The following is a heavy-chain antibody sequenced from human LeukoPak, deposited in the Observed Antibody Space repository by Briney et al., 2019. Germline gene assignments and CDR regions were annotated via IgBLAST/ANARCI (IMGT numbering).Heavy chain of an antibody. D-gene: IGHD3-3*01. V-gene: IGHV3-43*02. CDR2: ISGDGGST. CDR3: AKDPTYDFWSGYLRGKNWFDP. Sequence: GGSLRLSCAASGFTFDDYAMHWVRQALGKGLEWVSLISGDGGSTYYADSVKGRFTNSRDNSKNSLYLQMNSLRTEDTALYYCAKDPTYDFWSGYLRGKNWFDPWGQGTLVTVSS. CDR1: GFTFDDYA. J-gene: IGHJ5*02.